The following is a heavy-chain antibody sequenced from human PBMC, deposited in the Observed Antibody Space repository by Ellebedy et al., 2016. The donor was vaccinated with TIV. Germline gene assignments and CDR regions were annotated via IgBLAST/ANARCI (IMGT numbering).Heavy chain of an antibody. V-gene: IGHV5-10-1*01. Sequence: GESLKISXKGSGYSFTSYWISWVRQMPGKGLEWMGRIDPSDSYTNYSPSFQGHVTISADKSISTAYLQWSSLKASDTAMYYCARHLFQTVHYGMDVWGQGTTVTVSS. D-gene: IGHD4-17*01. CDR3: ARHLFQTVHYGMDV. CDR1: GYSFTSYW. J-gene: IGHJ6*02. CDR2: IDPSDSYT.